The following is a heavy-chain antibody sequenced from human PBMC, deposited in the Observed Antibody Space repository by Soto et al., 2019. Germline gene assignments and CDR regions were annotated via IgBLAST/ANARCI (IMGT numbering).Heavy chain of an antibody. CDR1: GFSLSTSGVG. V-gene: IGHV2-5*02. CDR3: AHSSSRWPLGY. J-gene: IGHJ4*02. D-gene: IGHD4-17*01. Sequence: QITLKEFGPTLVKPTQTLTLTCTFSGFSLSTSGVGVVWLRQPPGKALEWLALVYWDDDKRYSPSLKSRLTITQDTSKNQVVLTMNNMDHVDTATYYCAHSSSRWPLGYWGQGALVTVSS. CDR2: VYWDDDK.